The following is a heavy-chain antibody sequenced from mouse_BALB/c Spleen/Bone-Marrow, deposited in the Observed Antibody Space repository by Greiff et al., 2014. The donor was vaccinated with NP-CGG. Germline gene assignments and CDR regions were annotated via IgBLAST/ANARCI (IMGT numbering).Heavy chain of an antibody. CDR2: IYPGDGST. J-gene: IGHJ4*01. Sequence: SGPELVKPGALVKISCKASGYTFTSYDINWVKQRPGQGLEWIGWIYPGDGSTKYNEKFKGKATLTADKSSSTAYVQLSSLTSENSADYFCARSGGDSMDYWGQGTPVTVSS. V-gene: IGHV1S33*01. D-gene: IGHD1-1*02. CDR3: ARSGGDSMDY. CDR1: GYTFTSYD.